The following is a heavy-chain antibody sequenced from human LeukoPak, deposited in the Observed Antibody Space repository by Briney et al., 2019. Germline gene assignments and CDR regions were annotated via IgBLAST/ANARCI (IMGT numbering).Heavy chain of an antibody. CDR2: IYTSGST. V-gene: IGHV4-4*07. Sequence: SETLSLTCTVSGGSISRYYWSWIRQPAGKGLEWIGRIYTSGSTNYNPSLKSRVTMSVDTSKNQFSLKLSSVTAADTAVYYCARDSGGSYYIEELVDYWGQGTLVTVSS. CDR1: GGSISRYY. J-gene: IGHJ4*02. CDR3: ARDSGGSYYIEELVDY. D-gene: IGHD1-26*01.